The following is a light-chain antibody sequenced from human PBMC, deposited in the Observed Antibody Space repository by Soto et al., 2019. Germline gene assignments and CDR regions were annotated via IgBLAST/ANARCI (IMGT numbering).Light chain of an antibody. CDR2: AAS. J-gene: IGKJ2*01. V-gene: IGKV1-39*01. Sequence: DIQMTQSPSSLSASVGDRVSITCRATQPLRNFLQWYQQKPGKVPKFLIYAASSLVDGVPSRFSGSGSGADFTLTISSLQPEDFATYYCQQSYSIPYTFGQGTKRDIK. CDR3: QQSYSIPYT. CDR1: QPLRNF.